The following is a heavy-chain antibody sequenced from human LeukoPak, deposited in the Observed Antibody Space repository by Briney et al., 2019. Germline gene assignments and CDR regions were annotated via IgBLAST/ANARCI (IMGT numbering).Heavy chain of an antibody. CDR1: GGTFSSYA. V-gene: IGHV1-69*04. CDR2: IIPILGIA. CDR3: ARGYSSSWYEPLFGMDV. Sequence: SVKVSCKASGGTFSSYAISWVRQAPGQGLEWMGRIIPILGIANFAQKFQGRVTITADKSTSTAYMELSSLRSEDTAVYYCARGYSSSWYEPLFGMDVWGQGTTVTVSS. J-gene: IGHJ6*02. D-gene: IGHD6-13*01.